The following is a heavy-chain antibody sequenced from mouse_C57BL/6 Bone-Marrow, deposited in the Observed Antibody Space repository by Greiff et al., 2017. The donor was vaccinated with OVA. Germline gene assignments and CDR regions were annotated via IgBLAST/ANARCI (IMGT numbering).Heavy chain of an antibody. CDR3: AKCYYGSRWYFWV. CDR1: GFSLTSYG. J-gene: IGHJ1*03. Sequence: QVQLQQSGPGLVQPSQSLSITCTVSGFSLTSYGVHWVRQSPGKGLEWLGVIWSGGSTDYNAAIISRLSITKDNSKSQVFFKMNRLQADDTAIYYCAKCYYGSRWYFWVWGTGTTVTVAS. V-gene: IGHV2-5*01. D-gene: IGHD1-1*01. CDR2: IWSGGST.